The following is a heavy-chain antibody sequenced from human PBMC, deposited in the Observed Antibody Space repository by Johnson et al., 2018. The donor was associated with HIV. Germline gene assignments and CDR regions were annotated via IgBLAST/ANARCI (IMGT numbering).Heavy chain of an antibody. V-gene: IGHV3-23*04. Sequence: VLLVESGGGVVQPGRSLRLSCAASGFTFSSYAMSWVRQAPGKGLEWVSAISGSGGSTYYADSVKGRFTISRDNSKNTLYLQMNSLRAEDTAVYYCARDRGSMPAVAFDIWGQGTMVTVSS. D-gene: IGHD2-2*01. CDR3: ARDRGSMPAVAFDI. CDR2: ISGSGGST. CDR1: GFTFSSYA. J-gene: IGHJ3*02.